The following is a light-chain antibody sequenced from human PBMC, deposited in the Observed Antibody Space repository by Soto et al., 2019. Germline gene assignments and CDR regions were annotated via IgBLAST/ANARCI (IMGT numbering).Light chain of an antibody. Sequence: AIRMTQSPSSLSASTGDRVTITCLASQGISGYLAWYQQKPGKAPKLLIYAASTLQSGVPSRFSGSGSGTDFTLTISCLQSEDFATYYCQQYYSYPRTFGQGTKVDI. CDR1: QGISGY. CDR2: AAS. CDR3: QQYYSYPRT. J-gene: IGKJ1*01. V-gene: IGKV1-8*01.